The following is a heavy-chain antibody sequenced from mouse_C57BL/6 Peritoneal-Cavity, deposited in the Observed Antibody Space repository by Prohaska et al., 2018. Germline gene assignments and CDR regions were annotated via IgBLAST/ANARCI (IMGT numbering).Heavy chain of an antibody. CDR2: IWRDGRT. CDR3: ARGLLKAMDY. D-gene: IGHD1-3*01. J-gene: IGHJ4*01. Sequence: LSITCTVSGFSLTSYGVHWVRQPSGKGLEWLVVIWRDGRTTYNSALKSRLSISKDNANSQVLLKMNRLQTDDTAMYYCARGLLKAMDYWGQGTSVTVSS. V-gene: IGHV2-6*03. CDR1: GFSLTSYG.